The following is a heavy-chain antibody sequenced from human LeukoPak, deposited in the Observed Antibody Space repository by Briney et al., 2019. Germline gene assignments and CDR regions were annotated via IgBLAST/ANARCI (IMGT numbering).Heavy chain of an antibody. CDR1: GYTLTGYY. CDR3: ARGYSSGWPPISPLDY. CDR2: INPNSGGT. Sequence: ASVKVSCKASGYTLTGYYMHWVRQAPGQGLEWMGWINPNSGGTNYAQKFQGWVTMTRDTSISTAYMELSRLRSDDTAVYYCARGYSSGWPPISPLDYWGQGTLVTVSS. D-gene: IGHD6-19*01. J-gene: IGHJ4*02. V-gene: IGHV1-2*04.